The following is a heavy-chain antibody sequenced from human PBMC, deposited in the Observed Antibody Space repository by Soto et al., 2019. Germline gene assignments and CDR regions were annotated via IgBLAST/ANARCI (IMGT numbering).Heavy chain of an antibody. J-gene: IGHJ4*02. V-gene: IGHV4-30-2*01. CDR2: IYRSGST. Sequence: KASETLSLTCVVPGGSISRGDFSWTWIRQPPGKGLEWVGYIYRSGSTYYNPSLKSPVSISLDKSKNQFSLNLTSVTAADTAVYYCARGKTNYFFDLWGQGHLVT. CDR3: ARGKTNYFFDL. CDR1: GGSISRGDFS. D-gene: IGHD3-10*01.